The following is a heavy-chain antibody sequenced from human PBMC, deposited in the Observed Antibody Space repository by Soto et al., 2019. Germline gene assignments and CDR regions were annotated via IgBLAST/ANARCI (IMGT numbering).Heavy chain of an antibody. Sequence: SQTLSLTCIVSGASISSGGYYWSWIRQPAGKGLELIGRIYSSGSTNYNPSLESRVTMSVATSKNQFSQQLSSVTAAATALYYCARDYYGSASYDNYYYFGMDVWGQGTTV. CDR3: ARDYYGSASYDNYYYFGMDV. D-gene: IGHD3-10*01. CDR2: IYSSGST. V-gene: IGHV4-61*02. CDR1: GASISSGGYY. J-gene: IGHJ6*02.